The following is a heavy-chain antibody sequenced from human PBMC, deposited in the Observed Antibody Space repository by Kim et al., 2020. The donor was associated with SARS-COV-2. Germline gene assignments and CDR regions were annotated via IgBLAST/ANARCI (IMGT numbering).Heavy chain of an antibody. CDR1: GFTFSSYE. J-gene: IGHJ4*02. D-gene: IGHD2-15*01. V-gene: IGHV3-48*03. CDR2: ISSSGSTI. CDR3: ARGRAYLSHIVLVVAALDY. Sequence: GGSLRLSCAASGFTFSSYEMNWVRQAPGKGLEWVSYISSSGSTIYYADSVKGRFTISRDNAKNSLYLQMNSLRAEDTAVYYCARGRAYLSHIVLVVAALDYWGQGTLVTVSS.